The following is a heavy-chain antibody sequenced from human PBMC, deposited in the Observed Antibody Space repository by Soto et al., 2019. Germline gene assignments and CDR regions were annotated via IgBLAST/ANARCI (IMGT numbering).Heavy chain of an antibody. D-gene: IGHD3-3*01. CDR1: GYSISTAYH. J-gene: IGHJ4*01. V-gene: IGHV4-38-2*02. CDR2: IYETGKT. Sequence: KPSETLSLTCTVFGYSISTAYHWGWIRQPPGKGLEWIGTIYETGKTYYNPSLKSRVTISVDTSKNQFSLKLSSVTAADTAVYYCARESYITLFGVALRGMDYWGQGNLVTVSS. CDR3: ARESYITLFGVALRGMDY.